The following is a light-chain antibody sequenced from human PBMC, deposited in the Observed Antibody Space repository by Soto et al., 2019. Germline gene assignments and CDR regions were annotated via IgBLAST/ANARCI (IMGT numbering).Light chain of an antibody. CDR1: SSNIGAGYD. CDR3: QSYDSSLSGWDVV. J-gene: IGLJ2*01. Sequence: QPVLTQPPSVSGAPGQRVTISCTGSSSNIGAGYDVHWYQQLPGTAPKLLIYGNSNRPSGVPDRFSGSKSGTSASLAITGLQAEDEADYYCQSYDSSLSGWDVVFGGGTKPTVL. CDR2: GNS. V-gene: IGLV1-40*01.